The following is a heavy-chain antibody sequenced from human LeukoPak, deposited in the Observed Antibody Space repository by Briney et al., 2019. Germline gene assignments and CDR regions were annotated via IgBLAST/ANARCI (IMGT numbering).Heavy chain of an antibody. CDR1: GKSVTNHY. CDR2: INPSGGST. CDR3: ARAAISGSYYGTFDY. D-gene: IGHD1-26*01. J-gene: IGHJ4*02. V-gene: IGHV1-46*01. Sequence: GASVKVSCKASGKSVTNHYMHWVRQAPGQGLEWMGIINPSGGSTSYAQKFQGRLTMTRDTSTSTVYMELSSLRSEDTAVYYCARAAISGSYYGTFDYWGQGTLVTVSS.